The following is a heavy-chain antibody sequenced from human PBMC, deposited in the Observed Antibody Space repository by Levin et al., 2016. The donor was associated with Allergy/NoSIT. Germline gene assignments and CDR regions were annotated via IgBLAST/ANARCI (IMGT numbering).Heavy chain of an antibody. J-gene: IGHJ6*02. D-gene: IGHD2-21*01. Sequence: WIRQPPGKGLVWVSRINSDGSSTSYADSVKGRFTISRDNAKNTLYLQMNSLRAEDTAVYYCARDGEGYCGGDCYSYGMDVWGQGTTVTVSS. V-gene: IGHV3-74*01. CDR2: INSDGSST. CDR3: ARDGEGYCGGDCYSYGMDV.